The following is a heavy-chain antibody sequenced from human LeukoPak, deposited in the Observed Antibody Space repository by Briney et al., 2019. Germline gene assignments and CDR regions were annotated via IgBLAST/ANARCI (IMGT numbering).Heavy chain of an antibody. V-gene: IGHV3-7*01. Sequence: GGSLRLSCAASGFTFSSYSMNWVRQAPGKGLEWVANIKQDGSEKYYVDSVKGRFTISRDNAKNSLYLQMNSLRAEDTAVYYCARERATIDYWGQGTLVTVSS. CDR1: GFTFSSYS. CDR3: ARERATIDY. J-gene: IGHJ4*02. CDR2: IKQDGSEK.